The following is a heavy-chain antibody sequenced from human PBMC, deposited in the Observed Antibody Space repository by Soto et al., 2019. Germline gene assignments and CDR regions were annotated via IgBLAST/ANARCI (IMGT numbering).Heavy chain of an antibody. CDR2: ISSSSSYT. CDR3: AREDYGSGSTNYY. V-gene: IGHV3-11*05. J-gene: IGHJ4*02. D-gene: IGHD3-10*01. Sequence: QVQLVESGGGLVKPGGSLRLSCAASGFTFSDYYMSWIRQAPGKGLEWVSYISSSSSYTNYADSVKGRFTISRDNAKNSLYLQMNSRIAEDTAVYYCAREDYGSGSTNYYWGQGTLVTVSS. CDR1: GFTFSDYY.